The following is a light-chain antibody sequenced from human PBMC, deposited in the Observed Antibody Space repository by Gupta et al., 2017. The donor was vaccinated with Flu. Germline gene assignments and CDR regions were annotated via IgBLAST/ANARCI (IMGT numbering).Light chain of an antibody. J-gene: IGKJ4*01. CDR1: QGISSA. CDR3: QQFNNYPLLT. V-gene: IGKV1D-13*01. CDR2: DAS. Sequence: AIQLTQSPSSLSASVGDRVTITCRASQGISSALAWYQQKPGKAPKLLIYDASSLESGVPSRFSGSGYGTDFTLTISSRQPEDFATYYCQQFNNYPLLTFGGGTKVEIK.